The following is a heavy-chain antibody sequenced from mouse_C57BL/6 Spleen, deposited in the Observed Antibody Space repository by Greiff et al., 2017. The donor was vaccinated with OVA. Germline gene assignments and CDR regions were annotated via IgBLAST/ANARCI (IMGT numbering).Heavy chain of an antibody. D-gene: IGHD3-2*02. J-gene: IGHJ2*01. CDR3: ARDTAQATLDY. Sequence: EVQRVESGGGLVKPGGSLKLSCAASGFTFSSYAMSWVRQTPEKRLEWVATISDGGSYTYYPDNVKGRFTISRDNAKNNLYLQMSHLKSEDTAMYYCARDTAQATLDYWGQGTTLTVSS. CDR2: ISDGGSYT. V-gene: IGHV5-4*01. CDR1: GFTFSSYA.